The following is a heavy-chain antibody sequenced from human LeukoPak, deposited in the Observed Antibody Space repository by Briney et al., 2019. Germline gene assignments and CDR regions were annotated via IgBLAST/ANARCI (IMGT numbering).Heavy chain of an antibody. D-gene: IGHD3-22*01. CDR3: ARGGYWFDP. J-gene: IGHJ5*02. CDR2: TYYMSKWYN. V-gene: IGHV6-1*01. Sequence: SQTLSLTCALSGHSVSINSAAWHWIRQSPSRGLEWLGRTYYMSKWYNDYAVSVKSRITINPDTSKNQFSLQLNSVTPEDTAVYYCARGGYWFDPCGQGTLVTVSS. CDR1: GHSVSINSAA.